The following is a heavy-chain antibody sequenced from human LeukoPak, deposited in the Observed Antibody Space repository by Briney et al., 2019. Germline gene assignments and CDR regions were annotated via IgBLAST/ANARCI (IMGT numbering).Heavy chain of an antibody. CDR3: ARDDPITPGGFDP. D-gene: IGHD5-12*01. V-gene: IGHV1-46*01. J-gene: IGHJ5*02. Sequence: ASVKVSCKASGYTFTSYYMHWVRQAPGQGLEWMGIINPSGGSTSYAQKFQGRVTMTRDMSTSTVYMELSSLRSEDTAVYYCARDDPITPGGFDPWGQGTLVTVSS. CDR2: INPSGGST. CDR1: GYTFTSYY.